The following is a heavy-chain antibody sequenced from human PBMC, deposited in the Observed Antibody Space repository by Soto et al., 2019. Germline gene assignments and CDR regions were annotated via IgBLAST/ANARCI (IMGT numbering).Heavy chain of an antibody. J-gene: IGHJ4*02. CDR2: IYSGGNT. CDR1: GFTVSSNY. CDR3: ARDLGHWPT. Sequence: GGSLRLSCAASGFTVSSNYMSWVRQAPGKGPEWVSVIYSGGNTFYADSVKGRFTISRDISKNTLYLQMNSLRAEDTAVYYCARDLGHWPTWGQGTLVTVSS. V-gene: IGHV3-53*01. D-gene: IGHD7-27*01.